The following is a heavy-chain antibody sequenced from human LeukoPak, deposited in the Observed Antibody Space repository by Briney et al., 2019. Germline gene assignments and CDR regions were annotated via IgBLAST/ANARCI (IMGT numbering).Heavy chain of an antibody. D-gene: IGHD3-22*01. CDR2: ISWNSGST. CDR1: GFTFSNAW. Sequence: GGSLRLSCAASGFTFSNAWMNWVRQAPGKGLEWVSGISWNSGSTGYADSVKGRFTISRDNAKNSLNLQMNSLRAEDTAFYYCAKDTSADYYDSRGYSNWGQGTLVTVSS. V-gene: IGHV3-9*01. J-gene: IGHJ4*02. CDR3: AKDTSADYYDSRGYSN.